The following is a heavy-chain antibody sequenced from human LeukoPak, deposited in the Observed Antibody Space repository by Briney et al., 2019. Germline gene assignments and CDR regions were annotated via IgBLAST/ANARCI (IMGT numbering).Heavy chain of an antibody. D-gene: IGHD2-2*01. CDR1: GFTFSSYA. CDR3: AKAGSSVSRTFDP. V-gene: IGHV3-23*01. CDR2: ISGPGDKT. J-gene: IGHJ5*02. Sequence: PGGSLRLFCAASGFTFSSYAMRWVRQAPGKGLEWVSGISGPGDKTDYADSVKGRFTISRDNSENTVSLQMNSLTGEDTAVYYCAKAGSSVSRTFDPWGQGTLVTVSS.